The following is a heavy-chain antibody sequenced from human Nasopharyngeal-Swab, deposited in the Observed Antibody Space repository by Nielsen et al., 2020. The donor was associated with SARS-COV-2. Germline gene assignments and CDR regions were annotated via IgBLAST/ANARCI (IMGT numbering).Heavy chain of an antibody. Sequence: WIRQPPGKGLEWIGEINHSGSTNYNPSLKSRVTISVDTSKNQFSLKLSSVTAADTAVYYCAGGTSNYYDSSGTIDYWGQGTLVTVSS. D-gene: IGHD3-22*01. CDR2: INHSGST. J-gene: IGHJ4*02. CDR3: AGGTSNYYDSSGTIDY. V-gene: IGHV4-34*01.